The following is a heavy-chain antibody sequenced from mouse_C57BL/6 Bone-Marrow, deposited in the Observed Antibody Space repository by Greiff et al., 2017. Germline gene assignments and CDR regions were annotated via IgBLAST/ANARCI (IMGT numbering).Heavy chain of an antibody. Sequence: EVQGVESGEGLVKPGGSLKLSCAASGFTFSNYAMSWVRQTPEKRLEWVAYISSGGDYTCYADTVKGRFTISRDNARNTPYLQLSRLTSEDTAMYYCTGLYCGNSYCFDYWGQGTTLPVSS. V-gene: IGHV5-9-1*02. CDR2: ISSGGDYT. J-gene: IGHJ2*01. CDR3: TGLYCGNSYCFDY. CDR1: GFTFSNYA. D-gene: IGHD1-1*01.